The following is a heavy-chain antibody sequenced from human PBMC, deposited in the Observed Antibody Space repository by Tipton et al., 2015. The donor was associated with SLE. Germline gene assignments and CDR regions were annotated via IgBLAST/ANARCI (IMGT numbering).Heavy chain of an antibody. D-gene: IGHD2-8*01. CDR1: GGFLSGFH. CDR3: ARALNGYYSYYYMDV. CDR2: NSQFGGT. J-gene: IGHJ6*03. Sequence: TLSLTCAVYGGFLSGFHWTWFCQSPGKGLEWIGENSQFGGTNYNPSLSSRVTISLDTSKTQSSLILTSVTAADTGVYYCARALNGYYSYYYMDVWGKGTAVTVSS. V-gene: IGHV4-34*01.